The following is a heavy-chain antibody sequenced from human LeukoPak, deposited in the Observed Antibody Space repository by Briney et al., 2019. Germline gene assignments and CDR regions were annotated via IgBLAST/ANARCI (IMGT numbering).Heavy chain of an antibody. D-gene: IGHD4-17*01. CDR3: AKARSSTVTTSFDY. V-gene: IGHV3-23*01. CDR2: ISGSGGST. Sequence: PGGSLRLSCAASGFTFTSYAMSWVRQAPGKGLEWVSVISGSGGSTYYADSMKGRFTISRDNSKNTLYLQMNSLRAEDTAVYYCAKARSSTVTTSFDYWGQGTLVTVSS. J-gene: IGHJ4*02. CDR1: GFTFTSYA.